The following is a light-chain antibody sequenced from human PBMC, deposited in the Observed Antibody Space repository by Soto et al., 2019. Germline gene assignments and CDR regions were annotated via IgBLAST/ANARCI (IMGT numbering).Light chain of an antibody. J-gene: IGKJ1*01. CDR2: GSS. CDR3: HQYDDWPPA. CDR1: QSVSTN. V-gene: IGKV3-15*01. Sequence: EIVVTQSPATLSVSPGERATLSCRASQSVSTNVAWYQQKPGQAPRLLIYGSSTRASGVPARFSGSGSGRDFTLTISSLQSEDFAVYYCHQYDDWPPAFGQGTKVEVK.